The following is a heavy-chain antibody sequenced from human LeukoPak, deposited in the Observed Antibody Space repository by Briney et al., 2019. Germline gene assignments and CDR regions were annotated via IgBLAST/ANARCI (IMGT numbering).Heavy chain of an antibody. Sequence: GGSLRLSCAASGFTVSSNYMSWVRQAPGKGLEWVSVIYSGGSTYYADSVKGRFTISRDNSKNTLYLQMNSLRAEDTAVYYCAREQMAAAGTCYFDYWGQGTLVTVSS. J-gene: IGHJ4*02. CDR3: AREQMAAAGTCYFDY. CDR1: GFTVSSNY. V-gene: IGHV3-53*01. CDR2: IYSGGST. D-gene: IGHD6-13*01.